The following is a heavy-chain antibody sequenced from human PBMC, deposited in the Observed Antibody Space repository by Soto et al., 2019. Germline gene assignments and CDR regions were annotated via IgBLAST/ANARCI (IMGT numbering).Heavy chain of an antibody. CDR3: AKDSGSYYPTPYDFDD. CDR1: GLHFRSHA. J-gene: IGHJ4*02. D-gene: IGHD1-26*01. V-gene: IGHV3-23*01. Sequence: GVSVSLSCAASGLHFRSHAMSWVRPAPGKGLEWVSAISGSGGSTYYADSVKGRFTISRDNSKNTLYLQMNSLRAEDTAVYFCAKDSGSYYPTPYDFDDWGQGILGT. CDR2: ISGSGGST.